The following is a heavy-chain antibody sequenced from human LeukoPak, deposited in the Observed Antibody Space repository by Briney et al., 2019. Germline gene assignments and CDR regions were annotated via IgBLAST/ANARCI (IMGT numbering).Heavy chain of an antibody. Sequence: SETLSLTCTVSGGSISSYYWSWIRQPAGKGLEWIGRIYTSGSTNYNPSLKSRVTMSVDTSKNQFSLKLSSVTAADTAVYYCASTWLRHSYYYDSSDYTFDYWGQGTLVTVSS. J-gene: IGHJ4*02. CDR3: ASTWLRHSYYYDSSDYTFDY. D-gene: IGHD3-22*01. CDR2: IYTSGST. V-gene: IGHV4-4*07. CDR1: GGSISSYY.